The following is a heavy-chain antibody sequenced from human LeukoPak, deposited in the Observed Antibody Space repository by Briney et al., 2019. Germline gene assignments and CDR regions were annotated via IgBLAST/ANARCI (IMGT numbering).Heavy chain of an antibody. CDR2: ISSSSSTI. V-gene: IGHV3-48*01. CDR1: GFTFSSYS. J-gene: IGHJ4*02. Sequence: QSGGSLRLSCAASGFTFSSYSMNWVRQAPGKGLEWVSYISSSSSTIYYADSVKGRFTISRDNAKNSLYLQMNSLRAEDTAVYYCARHLRPYSSGWYYFDYWGQGTLVTVSS. CDR3: ARHLRPYSSGWYYFDY. D-gene: IGHD6-19*01.